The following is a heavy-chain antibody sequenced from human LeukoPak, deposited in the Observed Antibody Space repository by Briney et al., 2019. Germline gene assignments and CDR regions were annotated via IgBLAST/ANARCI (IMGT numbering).Heavy chain of an antibody. J-gene: IGHJ4*02. CDR3: AREVPKGAVAGPFDY. CDR2: INTDGSST. Sequence: AGGSLRLSCAASGFTFSSYWMHWVRQAPGKGLVWVSRINTDGSSTTYADSVKGRFTISRDNAKNTLYLQMNSLRVEDTAVYYCAREVPKGAVAGPFDYWGQGTLVTVSS. V-gene: IGHV3-74*01. D-gene: IGHD6-19*01. CDR1: GFTFSSYW.